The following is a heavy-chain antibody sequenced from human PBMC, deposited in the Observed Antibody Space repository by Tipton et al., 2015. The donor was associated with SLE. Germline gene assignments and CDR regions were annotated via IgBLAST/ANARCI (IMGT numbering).Heavy chain of an antibody. CDR1: GYAISRGNY. V-gene: IGHV4-38-2*01. CDR3: AGAVEAAGSLRDY. J-gene: IGHJ4*02. D-gene: IGHD6-25*01. Sequence: TLSLTCAVSGYAISRGNYWGWIRQAPGKGLEWIGSIFQNGNTHYNPSLKSRVTISVDTSKNQFSLKLSSVTAADTAVYYCAGAVEAAGSLRDYWGQGTLVTVSS. CDR2: IFQNGNT.